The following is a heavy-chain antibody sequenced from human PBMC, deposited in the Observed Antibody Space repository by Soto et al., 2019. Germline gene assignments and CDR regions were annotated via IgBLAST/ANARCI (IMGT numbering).Heavy chain of an antibody. J-gene: IGHJ3*01. D-gene: IGHD6-6*01. CDR3: ARGLATLPVFAFDV. CDR2: IYWNDDK. Sequence: QITLKGSGPTLVKPTQTLTLTCSLSGISLSTSGVGVGWIRQTPGKALEWLALIYWNDDKHYRPSLESRLTITKDTSKNPAVLTMTNMDPVDTATYYCARGLATLPVFAFDVWGQGTMVTVSS. V-gene: IGHV2-5*01. CDR1: GISLSTSGVG.